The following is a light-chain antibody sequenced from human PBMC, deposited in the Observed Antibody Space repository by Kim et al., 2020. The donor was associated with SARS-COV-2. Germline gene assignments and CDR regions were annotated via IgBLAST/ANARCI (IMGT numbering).Light chain of an antibody. CDR1: SSNIGAGYD. Sequence: RVTISCTGSSSNIGAGYDVHWYQQLPGTAPKLLIFGNTNRPSGVPDRFSGSKSGTSVSLIITGLQTEDEADYYCQSYDSSLTGYVFGTGTKVTVL. CDR3: QSYDSSLTGYV. V-gene: IGLV1-40*01. J-gene: IGLJ1*01. CDR2: GNT.